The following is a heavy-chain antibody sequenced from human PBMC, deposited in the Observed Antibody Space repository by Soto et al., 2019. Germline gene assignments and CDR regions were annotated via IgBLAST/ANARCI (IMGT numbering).Heavy chain of an antibody. CDR3: AKDRGPCSGNKCSSLYYYYGMDV. CDR1: GFNLGDYA. J-gene: IGHJ6*02. V-gene: IGHV3-9*01. D-gene: IGHD2-15*01. Sequence: PGGSLRLSCEASGFNLGDYAMHGVRQAPGKGLGWGSGVSWTSEIVAYAASVKGRFTSSRDKAKNSLYLEMNSLRTEDTALYYCAKDRGPCSGNKCSSLYYYYGMDVWGQGTTVTVSS. CDR2: VSWTSEIV.